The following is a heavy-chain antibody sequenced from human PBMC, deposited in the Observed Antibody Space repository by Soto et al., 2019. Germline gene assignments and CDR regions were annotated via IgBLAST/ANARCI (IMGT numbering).Heavy chain of an antibody. CDR1: GFTFSSYA. D-gene: IGHD3-10*01. CDR2: ISYDGSNK. Sequence: QGQLVESGGGVVQPGRSLRLSCAASGFTFSSYAMHWVRQAPGKGLEWLAVISYDGSNKYYADSVKGRFTISRDNSKNTLYLQMNSLRAEDTAVYYCARGGITMVRGNYYGMDVWGQGTTVTVSS. V-gene: IGHV3-30-3*01. CDR3: ARGGITMVRGNYYGMDV. J-gene: IGHJ6*02.